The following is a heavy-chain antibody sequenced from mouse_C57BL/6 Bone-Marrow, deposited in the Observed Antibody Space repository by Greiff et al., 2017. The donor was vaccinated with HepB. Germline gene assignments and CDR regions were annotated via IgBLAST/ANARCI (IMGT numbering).Heavy chain of an antibody. J-gene: IGHJ1*03. CDR2: ISNLAYSI. CDR3: ARHHYGSSYRYFDV. Sequence: EVHLVESGGGLVQPGGSLKLSCAASGFTFSDYGMAWVRQAPRKGPEWVAFISNLAYSIYYADTVTGRFTISRENAKNTLYLEMSSLRSEDTAMYYCARHHYGSSYRYFDVWGTGTTVTVSS. D-gene: IGHD1-1*01. V-gene: IGHV5-15*01. CDR1: GFTFSDYG.